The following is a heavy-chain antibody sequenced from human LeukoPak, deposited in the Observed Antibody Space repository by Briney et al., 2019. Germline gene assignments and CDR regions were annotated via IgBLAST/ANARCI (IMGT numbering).Heavy chain of an antibody. CDR2: INPNSGGT. Sequence: ASVKVSCKASGYTFTGYYMHWVRQAPGQGLEWMGWINPNSGGTNYAQKFQGRVTMTRNTSISTAYMELSSLRSEDTAVYYCASRYEFGAFDIWGQGTMVTVSS. D-gene: IGHD2-2*01. J-gene: IGHJ3*02. V-gene: IGHV1-2*02. CDR1: GYTFTGYY. CDR3: ASRYEFGAFDI.